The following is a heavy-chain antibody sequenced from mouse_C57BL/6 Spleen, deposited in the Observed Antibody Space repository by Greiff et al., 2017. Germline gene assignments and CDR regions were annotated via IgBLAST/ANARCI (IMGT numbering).Heavy chain of an antibody. CDR1: GFSLTSYG. J-gene: IGHJ2*01. CDR2: IWSGGST. CDR3: ARNLFGSNYPDY. V-gene: IGHV2-2*01. Sequence: VHLVESGPGLVQPSQSLSITCTVSGFSLTSYGVHWVRQSPGKGLEWLGVIWSGGSTDNNAAFISRLSISKDNSKSQVFFKMNSLQADDTAIYYCARNLFGSNYPDYWGQGTTLTVSA.